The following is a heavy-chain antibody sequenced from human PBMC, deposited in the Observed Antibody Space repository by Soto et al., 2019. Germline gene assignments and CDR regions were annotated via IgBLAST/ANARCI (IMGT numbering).Heavy chain of an antibody. J-gene: IGHJ4*02. V-gene: IGHV3-23*01. CDR2: ISGSGGST. Sequence: PGGSLRLSCAASGFSFSTYAMSWVRQAPGKGLEWVSGISGSGGSTFYADSVKGRCTISRDNSKNTLYLQMNNLRAEDTAMYYCANAFWETRVITENFHYWGQGALVTVSS. D-gene: IGHD4-17*01. CDR3: ANAFWETRVITENFHY. CDR1: GFSFSTYA.